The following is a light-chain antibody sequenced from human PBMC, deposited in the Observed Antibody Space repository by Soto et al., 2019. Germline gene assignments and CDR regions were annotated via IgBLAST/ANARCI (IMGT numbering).Light chain of an antibody. CDR3: QQYNGTPTT. V-gene: IGKV3-20*01. CDR1: QTVSSNY. CDR2: GAS. Sequence: IILTQSPYTLSLSPGERATLPCRASQTVSSNYLAWCQQRPGQAPRLLIYGASTRAAGIPDRFSGSGSGTDFTLTITRLEPEDSAVYLCQQYNGTPTTFGQGTRLEI. J-gene: IGKJ5*01.